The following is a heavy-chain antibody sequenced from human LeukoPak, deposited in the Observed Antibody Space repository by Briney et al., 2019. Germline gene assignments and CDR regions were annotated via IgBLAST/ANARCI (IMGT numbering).Heavy chain of an antibody. Sequence: ESLKISCKGSGYSFTSYWIGWVRQMPGKGLEWMGIIYPGDSDTRYSPSFQGQVTISVDNSISTAYLQWSSLRASDTAMYYCARGYYDSSGYGSYWGQGTLVTVSS. J-gene: IGHJ4*02. CDR3: ARGYYDSSGYGSY. CDR1: GYSFTSYW. CDR2: IYPGDSDT. V-gene: IGHV5-51*01. D-gene: IGHD3-22*01.